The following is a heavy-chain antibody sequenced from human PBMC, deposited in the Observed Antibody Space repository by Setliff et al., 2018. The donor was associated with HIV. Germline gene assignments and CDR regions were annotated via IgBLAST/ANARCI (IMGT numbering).Heavy chain of an antibody. V-gene: IGHV4-31*03. CDR3: AKGVEMATIMSAFDM. CDR1: GRSISSGGSY. D-gene: IGHD5-12*01. CDR2: IYDSGKT. J-gene: IGHJ3*02. Sequence: PSETLSLTCSVSGRSISSGGSYWSWVRQNPGKGLEWIGYIYDSGKTHYNPSLRSRVSISRDDSKNTLYLQMNRLRAEDTAVYYCAKGVEMATIMSAFDMWGQGTMVTVSS.